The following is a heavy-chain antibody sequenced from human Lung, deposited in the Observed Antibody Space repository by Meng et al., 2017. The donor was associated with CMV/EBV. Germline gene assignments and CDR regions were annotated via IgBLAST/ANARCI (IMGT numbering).Heavy chain of an antibody. D-gene: IGHD5-12*01. J-gene: IGHJ4*02. CDR2: ISSSSAYI. CDR1: GFMFSSYT. V-gene: IGHV3-21*06. Sequence: GESLKISCAASGFMFSSYTMNWVRQAPGRGLEWVSSISSSSAYIFYADSVKGRFTISRDNAKNSLNLQMHSLRAEDTALYYCARGDYSGYDGPDYWGQGTLVTVSS. CDR3: ARGDYSGYDGPDY.